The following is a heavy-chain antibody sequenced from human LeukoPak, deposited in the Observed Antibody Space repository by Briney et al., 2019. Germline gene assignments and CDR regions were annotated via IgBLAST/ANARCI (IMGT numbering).Heavy chain of an antibody. CDR2: INHSGST. CDR1: GGSFSGYY. CDR3: ARGGDFWSGQGGAFDI. D-gene: IGHD3-3*01. V-gene: IGHV4-34*01. Sequence: PSETLSLTCAVYGGSFSGYYWSWIRQPPGKGLEWIGEINHSGSTNYNPSLKSRVTISVDTSKNQFSLKLSSVTAADTAVYYCARGGDFWSGQGGAFDIWGQGTMVTVSS. J-gene: IGHJ3*02.